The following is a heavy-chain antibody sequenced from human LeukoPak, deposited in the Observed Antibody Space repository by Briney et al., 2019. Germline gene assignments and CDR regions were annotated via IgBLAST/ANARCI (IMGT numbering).Heavy chain of an antibody. CDR1: GFTFSSYA. J-gene: IGHJ4*02. V-gene: IGHV3-30-3*01. Sequence: GGSLRLSCAASGFTFSSYAMRWVRQAPGKGLEWVAVISYDGSNKYYADSVKGRFTISRDNSKNTLYLQMNSLRAEDTAVYYCARDRVITFGGVTHYFDYWGQGTLVTVSS. CDR3: ARDRVITFGGVTHYFDY. D-gene: IGHD3-16*01. CDR2: ISYDGSNK.